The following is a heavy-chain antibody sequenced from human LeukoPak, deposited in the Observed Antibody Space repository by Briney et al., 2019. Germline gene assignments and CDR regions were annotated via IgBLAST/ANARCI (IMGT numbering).Heavy chain of an antibody. CDR2: IYYSGST. V-gene: IGHV4-59*12. Sequence: SETLSLTCTVSGVSISSYYLSWIRQPPGKGLEWIGYIYYSGSTNYNTSVTSRVTISVDTSKNQFSIKLDSVTAADTAVYYCARDGRFEELSPANFDYWGQGTLVTVSS. D-gene: IGHD3-10*01. J-gene: IGHJ4*02. CDR3: ARDGRFEELSPANFDY. CDR1: GVSISSYY.